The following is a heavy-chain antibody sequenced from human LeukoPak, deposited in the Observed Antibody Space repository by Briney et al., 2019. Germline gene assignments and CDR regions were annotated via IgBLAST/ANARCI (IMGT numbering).Heavy chain of an antibody. Sequence: GSVKVSCKASGYTFTSYGISWVRQAPGQGLEWMGWISAYNGNTNYAQKLQGRVTMTTDTSTSTAYMELSSQRSDDTAVYYCARDMVMNSDRPAYFDYWGQGTLVTVSS. CDR1: GYTFTSYG. V-gene: IGHV1-18*01. CDR2: ISAYNGNT. J-gene: IGHJ4*02. CDR3: ARDMVMNSDRPAYFDY. D-gene: IGHD2-21*01.